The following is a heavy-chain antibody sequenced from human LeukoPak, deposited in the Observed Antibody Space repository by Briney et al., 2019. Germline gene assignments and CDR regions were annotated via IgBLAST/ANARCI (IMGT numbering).Heavy chain of an antibody. J-gene: IGHJ4*02. CDR1: GFTFDDYG. CDR2: INWNGGST. D-gene: IGHD4-17*01. Sequence: PGGSLRPSCAASGFTFDDYGMSWVRHAPGKGLEWVSGINWNGGSTGYADSVKGRFTISRDNAKNSLYLQMSSLRAEDTALNYCARVTYGDYTDYYFDYWGQGTLVTVSS. CDR3: ARVTYGDYTDYYFDY. V-gene: IGHV3-20*04.